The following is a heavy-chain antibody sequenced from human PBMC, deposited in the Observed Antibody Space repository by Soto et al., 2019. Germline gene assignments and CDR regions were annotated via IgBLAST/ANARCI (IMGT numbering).Heavy chain of an antibody. CDR3: AKSDYFYTSGSLYGLDV. Sequence: GESLKISCKASGDTFSSFWIAWVRQVPEKGLEWMGTINLDDSDTTYSPSFQGQVTISADKSLNTAYLQWNSLKASDTAIFFCAKSDYFYTSGSLYGLDVWGQGTTVTVSS. J-gene: IGHJ6*02. D-gene: IGHD3-22*01. CDR2: INLDDSDT. CDR1: GDTFSSFW. V-gene: IGHV5-51*01.